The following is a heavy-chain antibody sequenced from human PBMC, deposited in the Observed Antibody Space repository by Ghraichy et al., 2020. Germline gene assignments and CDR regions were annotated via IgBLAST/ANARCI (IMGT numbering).Heavy chain of an antibody. CDR3: AREVEENFDS. CDR1: GFTFSIYS. V-gene: IGHV3-21*01. J-gene: IGHJ4*02. CDR2: IGGTGRSI. D-gene: IGHD5-24*01. Sequence: GGSLRLSCAASGFTFSIYSMNWVRQAPGKGLEWVSSIGGTGRSIYYADSVKGRFTISRDNAKNSLYLQMNSLRAEDTAVYYCAREVEENFDSWGQGTLVTVSS.